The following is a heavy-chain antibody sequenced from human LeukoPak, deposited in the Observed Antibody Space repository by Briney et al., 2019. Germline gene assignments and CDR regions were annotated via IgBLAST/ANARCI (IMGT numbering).Heavy chain of an antibody. CDR3: ARAYSSSWYWNWFDP. Sequence: PSETLSLTCTVSGGSLSSYFWSWIRQPPGKGLEWIGYIHNSATTYYNPSLKSRVTISVDTSKNQFSLKVSSVSAADTAVYYCARAYSSSWYWNWFDPWGQGTLVTVSS. CDR2: IHNSATT. CDR1: GGSLSSYF. J-gene: IGHJ5*02. V-gene: IGHV4-59*08. D-gene: IGHD6-13*01.